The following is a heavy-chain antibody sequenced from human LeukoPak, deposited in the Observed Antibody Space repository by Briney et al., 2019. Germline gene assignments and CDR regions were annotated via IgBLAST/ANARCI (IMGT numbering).Heavy chain of an antibody. CDR2: IHYSGST. V-gene: IGHV4-39*01. J-gene: IGHJ4*02. CDR3: AREVASIIARPFDY. CDR1: GGSTSSSNYI. Sequence: SETLSLTCTVSGGSTSSSNYIWGWIRQPPGEGLEWIGSIHYSGSTYYNPSLKSRVTISVDTSKNLLALKLRSVTAADTGVYYCAREVASIIARPFDYWGQGTQVTVSS. D-gene: IGHD6-6*01.